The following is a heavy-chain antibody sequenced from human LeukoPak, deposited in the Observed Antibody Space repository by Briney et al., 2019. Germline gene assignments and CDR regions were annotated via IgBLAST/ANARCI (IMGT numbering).Heavy chain of an antibody. CDR2: INSDGSST. Sequence: GGSLRLSCAASGFTFSTYWMHWVRQAPGKGLVWVSRINSDGSSTSYADSVKGRFTISRDNAKNTLYLQMNSLRAEDTAVYYCAREGKRITLLRGFITPIGYYYMDVWGKGTTVTVSS. V-gene: IGHV3-74*01. CDR1: GFTFSTYW. CDR3: AREGKRITLLRGFITPIGYYYMDV. J-gene: IGHJ6*03. D-gene: IGHD3-10*01.